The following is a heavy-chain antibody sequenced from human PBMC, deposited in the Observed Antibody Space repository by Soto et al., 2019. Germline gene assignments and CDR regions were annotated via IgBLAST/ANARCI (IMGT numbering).Heavy chain of an antibody. D-gene: IGHD2-15*01. V-gene: IGHV1-18*01. CDR1: GYTFNTYG. Sequence: QVQLVQSGAEVKNPGASMKVSCKASGYTFNTYGISWVRQAPGQGLEWMGWISVYNGDTKYAQKFRGRVTLTTDTSTSTAYMELRSLTSDDTAVYYCASDLGYCSAGSCYPEYFHHWGQGTLVTVSS. CDR2: ISVYNGDT. CDR3: ASDLGYCSAGSCYPEYFHH. J-gene: IGHJ1*01.